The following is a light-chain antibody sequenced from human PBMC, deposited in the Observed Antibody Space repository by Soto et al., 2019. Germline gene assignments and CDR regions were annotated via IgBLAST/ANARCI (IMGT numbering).Light chain of an antibody. CDR1: QSVSRNY. CDR2: GGS. Sequence: EVVVTQSPGTLSLSPGDRATLSCRASQSVSRNYLAWYQQNPGQTPRLLSFGGSNRAADIQARFSARGSGTDFNLNMRGLGPDDFAVYYCKQYDFVPLTFGGVTRL. V-gene: IGKV3-20*01. J-gene: IGKJ4*01. CDR3: KQYDFVPLT.